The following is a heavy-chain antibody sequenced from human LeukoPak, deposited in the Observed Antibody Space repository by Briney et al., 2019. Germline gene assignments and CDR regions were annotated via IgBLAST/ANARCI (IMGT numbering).Heavy chain of an antibody. CDR2: IRSSDGTV. V-gene: IGHV3-48*01. CDR1: GFTFSYYT. D-gene: IGHD6-6*01. J-gene: IGHJ4*02. Sequence: GGSLRLSCVASGFTFSYYTMNWARQAPGKGLEWISYIRSSDGTVSYADSVKGRFTISTDTAKNSLFLQMNSLRAEDTAVYYCAKWKYSNSGIDDYWGQGTLVTVSS. CDR3: AKWKYSNSGIDDY.